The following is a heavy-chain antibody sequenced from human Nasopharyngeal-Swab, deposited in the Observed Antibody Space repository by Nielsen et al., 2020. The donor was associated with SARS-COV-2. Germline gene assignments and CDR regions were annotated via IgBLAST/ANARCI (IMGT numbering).Heavy chain of an antibody. Sequence: GGSLRLSCAASGFTFNNYNFNWVRQAPGEGLEWVSSISSSSSYIYYADSVKGRFTISRDNAKNSLYLQMNSLRAEDTAVYYCAGDGLDYDFWSAYFMDVWGQGTTVTVSS. CDR1: GFTFNNYN. CDR2: ISSSSSYI. J-gene: IGHJ6*02. CDR3: AGDGLDYDFWSAYFMDV. D-gene: IGHD3-3*01. V-gene: IGHV3-21*01.